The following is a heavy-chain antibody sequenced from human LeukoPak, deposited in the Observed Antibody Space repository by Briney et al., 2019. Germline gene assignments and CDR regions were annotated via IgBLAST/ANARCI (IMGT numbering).Heavy chain of an antibody. V-gene: IGHV3-23*01. D-gene: IGHD3-3*01. CDR2: ISISGGTT. CDR1: GFTFSNYA. J-gene: IGHJ4*02. CDR3: ATSRSGLYYVFDY. Sequence: GESLRLSCAASGFTFSNYAMNWVRQAPGKGLEWVSSISISGGTTYYADSVKGRFTISRDNSKNRLYLQMNGLRAEDTAVYYCATSRSGLYYVFDYWGRGTLVIVSS.